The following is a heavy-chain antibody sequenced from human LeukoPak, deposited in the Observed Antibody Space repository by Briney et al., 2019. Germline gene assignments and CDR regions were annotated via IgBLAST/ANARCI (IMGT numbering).Heavy chain of an antibody. CDR2: INHSGST. J-gene: IGHJ6*04. D-gene: IGHD2-2*01. V-gene: IGHV4-34*01. CDR1: GGPFSGYY. Sequence: PSETLSLTCAVYGGPFSGYYWSWIRQPPGKGLEWIGEINHSGSTNYNPSLKSRVTISVDTSKNQFSPKLSSVTAADTAVYYCARYCSSTSCFSWYYGMDVWGKGTTVTISS. CDR3: ARYCSSTSCFSWYYGMDV.